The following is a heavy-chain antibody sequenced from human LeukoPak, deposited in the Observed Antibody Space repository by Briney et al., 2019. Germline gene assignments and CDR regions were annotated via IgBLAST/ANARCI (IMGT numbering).Heavy chain of an antibody. J-gene: IGHJ6*02. V-gene: IGHV1-2*06. D-gene: IGHD3-3*01. CDR2: INPNSGGT. Sequence: ASVKVSCRASGYTFTGYYMHWVRQAPGQGLEWMGRINPNSGGTNYAQKFQGRVTMTRDTSISTAYMELSRLRSDDTAVYYCARVSSYAIFGVVITSPLNYYYYYGVDVWGHGTTVTVSS. CDR3: ARVSSYAIFGVVITSPLNYYYYYGVDV. CDR1: GYTFTGYY.